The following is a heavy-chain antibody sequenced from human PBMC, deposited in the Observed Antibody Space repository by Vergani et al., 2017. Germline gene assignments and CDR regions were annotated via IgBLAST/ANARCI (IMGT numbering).Heavy chain of an antibody. J-gene: IGHJ3*01. Sequence: EVHLVESGGGWVKPGGSLTVSCVTSGFNFRDAWFNWVRQAPGKGLEWVSIISDNGGTTYYADSVKGRFTISRDNAKNSLYLDMSSLRAEDTAVYYCVRDVRVSRTWGQGTLVAVSS. CDR3: VRDVRVSRT. V-gene: IGHV3-69-1*01. CDR1: GFNFRDAW. CDR2: ISDNGGTT.